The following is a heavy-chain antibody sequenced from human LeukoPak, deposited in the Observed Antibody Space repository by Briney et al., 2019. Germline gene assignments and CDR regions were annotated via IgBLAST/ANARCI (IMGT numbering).Heavy chain of an antibody. CDR1: GGSISSYR. CDR2: IYNSGST. J-gene: IGHJ4*02. V-gene: IGHV4-59*08. Sequence: PSETLSLTCTVSGGSISSYRWSWIRQPPGKALEWIGYIYNSGSTSYNPSLKSRVTISVDTSKNQFSLNLSSVTAADTAVYYCARHVDSCGGFGSTNCYFDYWGQGTLVTVSS. CDR3: ARHVDSCGGFGSTNCYFDY. D-gene: IGHD2-2*01.